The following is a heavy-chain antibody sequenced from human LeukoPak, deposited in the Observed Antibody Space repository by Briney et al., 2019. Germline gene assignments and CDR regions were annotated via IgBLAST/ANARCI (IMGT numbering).Heavy chain of an antibody. CDR1: GGSFSGYY. CDR2: INHSGST. D-gene: IGHD2-21*02. V-gene: IGHV4-34*01. CDR3: ASAYCGGDCQIP. Sequence: PSETLSLTCAVYGGSFSGYYWSWIRQPPGKGLEWIGEINHSGSTNYNPSLKSRVTISVDTSKDQFSLKLSSVTAADTAVYYCASAYCGGDCQIPWGQGTLVTVSS. J-gene: IGHJ5*02.